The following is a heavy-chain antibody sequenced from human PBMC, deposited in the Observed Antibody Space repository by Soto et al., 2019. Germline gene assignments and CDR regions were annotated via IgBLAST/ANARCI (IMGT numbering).Heavy chain of an antibody. J-gene: IGHJ6*02. CDR3: ARGKAVAYYYGLDV. CDR1: GYTFTSYD. Sequence: QVQLVQSGAEVKKPGASVKVSCKASGYTFTSYDINWVRQATGQGLEWMGWMNPNSGNTGYAQKYQGRVTMTRNTSISTAYMELSSLRSEDTAVYYCARGKAVAYYYGLDVWGQGTTVTVSS. CDR2: MNPNSGNT. V-gene: IGHV1-8*01.